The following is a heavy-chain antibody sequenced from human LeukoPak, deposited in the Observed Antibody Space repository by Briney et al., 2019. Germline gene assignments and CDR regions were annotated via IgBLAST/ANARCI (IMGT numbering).Heavy chain of an antibody. J-gene: IGHJ5*02. CDR1: GFTSSSYE. D-gene: IGHD2-15*01. V-gene: IGHV3-48*03. CDR2: ISSSGSTI. CDR3: ARDRIMVVGPYNWFDP. Sequence: GGSLRLSCAASGFTSSSYEMNWLRQAPGKGLEWISYISSSGSTIYYADSVKGRFTISRDNAENSLYLHMSSLRAEDTALYYCARDRIMVVGPYNWFDPWGQGTLVTVSS.